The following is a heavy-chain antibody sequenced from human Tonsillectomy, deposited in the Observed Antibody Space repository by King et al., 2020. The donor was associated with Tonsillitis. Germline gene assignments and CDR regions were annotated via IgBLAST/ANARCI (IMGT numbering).Heavy chain of an antibody. D-gene: IGHD4-17*01. Sequence: QLQLQESGPGLVKPSQTLTLTCAVSGDSINSGSYSWSWIRQPPGKGLEWIGYINFSGATYYSPSLERRITISLDTSKNQFSLRLTSVTAADTAMYYCARAADYGANWIDPWGQGAPVTVSS. CDR1: GDSINSGSYS. V-gene: IGHV4-30-4*07. CDR3: ARAADYGANWIDP. CDR2: INFSGAT. J-gene: IGHJ5*02.